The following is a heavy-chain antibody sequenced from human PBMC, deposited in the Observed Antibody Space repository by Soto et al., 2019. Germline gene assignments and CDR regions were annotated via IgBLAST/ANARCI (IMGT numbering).Heavy chain of an antibody. V-gene: IGHV3-48*03. Sequence: VQLVESGGDLVQPGGSLRLSCAASGFTFSSYEMNWVRQAPGKGLEWVSYISSTGTSMDYADSVKGRFTISRDNAKNSLFLQLNRLRDEDTAVYYWARETHFLDYWGQGTLV. CDR3: ARETHFLDY. CDR1: GFTFSSYE. CDR2: ISSTGTSM. J-gene: IGHJ4*02.